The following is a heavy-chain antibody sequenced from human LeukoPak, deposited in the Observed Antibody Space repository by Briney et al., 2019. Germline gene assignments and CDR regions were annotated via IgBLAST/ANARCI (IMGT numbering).Heavy chain of an antibody. V-gene: IGHV4-39*02. CDR1: GGSISSGSYY. Sequence: SETLSLTRTVSGGSISSGSYYWGWIRQPPGKGLEWIGSIYYSGSTKYNPSQESRLTISVDTSKNHFSLNLSSVTAADTAVYYCARSGSVAYYLYYMDVWGKGTTVTVSS. CDR3: ARSGSVAYYLYYMDV. CDR2: IYYSGST. D-gene: IGHD6-19*01. J-gene: IGHJ6*03.